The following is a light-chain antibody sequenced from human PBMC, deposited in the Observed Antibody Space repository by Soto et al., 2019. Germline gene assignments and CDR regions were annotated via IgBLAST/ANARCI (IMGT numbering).Light chain of an antibody. V-gene: IGKV2-30*02. CDR1: QSLVHSDGNTY. J-gene: IGKJ1*01. Sequence: DVVMTQSPLSLPVTLGQPASISCRSSQSLVHSDGNTYLNWFQQRPGQSPRRLIYKVSNRDSGVPDRFSGSGSGTDFTLKISRVEAEDVAMYYCMQGTHWPVEFGQGTKVEIK. CDR2: KVS. CDR3: MQGTHWPVE.